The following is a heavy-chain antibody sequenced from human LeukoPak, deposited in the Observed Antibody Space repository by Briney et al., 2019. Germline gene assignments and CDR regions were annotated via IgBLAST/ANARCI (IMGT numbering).Heavy chain of an antibody. J-gene: IGHJ3*02. CDR1: GYTFTSNY. CDR3: ARGAGYYDSSGYSYKHDAFDI. Sequence: GASVKVSCKASGYTFTSNYMHWVRQAPGQGLEWMGIINPSGGSTSYAQKFQGRVTMTRDTSTSTVYMELSSLRSEDTAVYYCARGAGYYDSSGYSYKHDAFDIWGQGTMVTVSS. CDR2: INPSGGST. V-gene: IGHV1-46*01. D-gene: IGHD3-22*01.